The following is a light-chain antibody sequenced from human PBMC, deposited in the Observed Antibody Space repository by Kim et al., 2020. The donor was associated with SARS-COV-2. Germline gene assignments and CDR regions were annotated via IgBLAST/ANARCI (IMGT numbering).Light chain of an antibody. CDR3: QQYDNYPWT. CDR1: QSVGGW. Sequence: ACVGDRVSISCRASQSVGGWLAWYQQKPGRAPKVLIYDAFSLESGVPSRFSGSGSGTEFTLTISSLQAEDFATYYCQQYDNYPWTFGQGTKVDIK. V-gene: IGKV1-5*01. CDR2: DAF. J-gene: IGKJ1*01.